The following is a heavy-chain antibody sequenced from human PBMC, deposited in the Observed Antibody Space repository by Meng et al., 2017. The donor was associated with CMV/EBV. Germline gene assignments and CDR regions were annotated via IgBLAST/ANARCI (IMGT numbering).Heavy chain of an antibody. Sequence: SIRSRNYYWGWIRQPPGKGLEWIGSIFYSGSTYYNLSLKSRVTISVDTSKNQFSLNLTSVTAADTAMYYCARDHDSSGHYVYYFDSWGQGTLVTVSS. CDR1: SIRSRNYY. J-gene: IGHJ4*02. CDR3: ARDHDSSGHYVYYFDS. D-gene: IGHD3-22*01. V-gene: IGHV4-39*07. CDR2: IFYSGST.